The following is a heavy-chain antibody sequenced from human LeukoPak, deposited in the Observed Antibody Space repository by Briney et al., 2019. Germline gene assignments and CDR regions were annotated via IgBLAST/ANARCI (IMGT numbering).Heavy chain of an antibody. Sequence: QPGGSLGLSCAASGFTFSSYEMNWVRQAPGKGLEWVSYISSSGSTIYYADSVKGRFTISRDNAKNSLYLQMNSLRAEDTAVYYCARGEDGDYVGYWGQGTLVTVSS. J-gene: IGHJ4*02. CDR1: GFTFSSYE. CDR2: ISSSGSTI. D-gene: IGHD4-17*01. CDR3: ARGEDGDYVGY. V-gene: IGHV3-48*03.